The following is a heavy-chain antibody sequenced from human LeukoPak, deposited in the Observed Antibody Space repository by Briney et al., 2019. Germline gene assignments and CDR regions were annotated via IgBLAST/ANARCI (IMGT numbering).Heavy chain of an antibody. CDR2: IDPNSGGT. CDR1: GYTFTGYY. Sequence: ASVKVSCKASGYTFTGYYMHWVRQAPGQGLEWMGWIDPNSGGTNYAQKFQGRVTMTRDTSISTAYMELSRLRPDDTAVYYCARPVVVAATNYNWFDPWGQGTLVTVSS. D-gene: IGHD2-15*01. V-gene: IGHV1-2*02. CDR3: ARPVVVAATNYNWFDP. J-gene: IGHJ5*02.